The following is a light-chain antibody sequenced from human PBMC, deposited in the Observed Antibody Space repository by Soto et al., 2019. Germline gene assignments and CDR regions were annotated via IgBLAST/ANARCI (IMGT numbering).Light chain of an antibody. CDR3: QHYRL. CDR1: QDISNY. Sequence: DIQMTQSPSSLSASVGDRVTITCQASQDISNYLNWYQQKPGKAPKLLIYDASNLETGVPSRFSGSGSGTDFTFTISSLQPEDIATYYCQHYRLFGQGTKVEIK. CDR2: DAS. J-gene: IGKJ1*01. V-gene: IGKV1-33*01.